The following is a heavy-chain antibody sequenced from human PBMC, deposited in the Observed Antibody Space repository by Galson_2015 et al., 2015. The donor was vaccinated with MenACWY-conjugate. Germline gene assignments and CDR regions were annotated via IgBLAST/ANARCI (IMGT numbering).Heavy chain of an antibody. CDR2: IYWNGVSA. J-gene: IGHJ3*02. CDR1: GFMFDGYG. V-gene: IGHV3-20*01. CDR3: VRVSHDAFDI. Sequence: SLRLSCAASGFMFDGYGMSWVRHVPGKGLKWVSDIYWNGVSAGYADSVKGRFTISRDNAKNSLYLEMNSLRAEDTALYHCVRVSHDAFDIWGQGTMVTVSS.